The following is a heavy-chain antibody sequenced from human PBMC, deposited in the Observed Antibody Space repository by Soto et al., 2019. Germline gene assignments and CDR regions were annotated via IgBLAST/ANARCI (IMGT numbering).Heavy chain of an antibody. CDR1: GFSLSTSGVG. Sequence: QITLKESGPTLVKPTQTLTLTCTFSGFSLSTSGVGVGWIRQPPGKALEWLALIYWDDDKHYSPSLKSRLTITKDISKNQVVLTMTNMDPVDTATYYCAHLTYYYDSSGYYSRAEYFQHWGQGTLVTVSS. CDR2: IYWDDDK. J-gene: IGHJ1*01. V-gene: IGHV2-5*02. CDR3: AHLTYYYDSSGYYSRAEYFQH. D-gene: IGHD3-22*01.